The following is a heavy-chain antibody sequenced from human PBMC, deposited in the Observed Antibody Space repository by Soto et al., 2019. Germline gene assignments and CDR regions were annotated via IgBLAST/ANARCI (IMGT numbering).Heavy chain of an antibody. CDR2: IWYDGSIK. D-gene: IGHD1-26*01. CDR3: ARATSGSFDALDM. V-gene: IGHV3-33*01. Sequence: QVQLMESGGGVVQPGRSLRLSCAASGFTFGIYGMHWVRQAPGKGLEWVAVIWYDGSIKYHADSVKGRFTISRDNSKNTVYLQMNSLRDEDTAVYYCARATSGSFDALDMWGQGTMVTVSS. CDR1: GFTFGIYG. J-gene: IGHJ3*02.